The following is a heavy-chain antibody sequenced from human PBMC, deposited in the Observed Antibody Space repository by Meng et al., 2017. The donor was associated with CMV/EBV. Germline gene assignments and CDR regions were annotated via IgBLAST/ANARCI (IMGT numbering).Heavy chain of an antibody. CDR2: ISSSSSYI. CDR3: ASRIEGYYDFWSGYYTDYYYYGMDV. Sequence: GESLKISCAASGFTFSSYSMNWVRQAPGKGLEWVSSISSSSSYIYYADSVKGRFTISRDNAKNSLYLQMNSLRAEDTAVYYCASRIEGYYDFWSGYYTDYYYYGMDVWGQGTTVTVSS. V-gene: IGHV3-21*01. J-gene: IGHJ6*02. D-gene: IGHD3-3*01. CDR1: GFTFSSYS.